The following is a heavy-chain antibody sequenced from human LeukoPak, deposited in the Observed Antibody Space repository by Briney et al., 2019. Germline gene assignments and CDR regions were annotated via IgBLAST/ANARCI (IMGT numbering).Heavy chain of an antibody. V-gene: IGHV3-11*04. CDR3: ARDQVPIAGTGIDY. CDR1: GFTFGDYY. J-gene: IGHJ4*02. Sequence: PGGSLRLSCAASGFTFGDYYMSWIRQAPGKGLEWVSYISSSGNSISYADSVKGRFTISRDNAKNSLFLQMNSLRAEDTAVYYCARDQVPIAGTGIDYWGQGTLVTVSS. CDR2: ISSSGNSI. D-gene: IGHD6-13*01.